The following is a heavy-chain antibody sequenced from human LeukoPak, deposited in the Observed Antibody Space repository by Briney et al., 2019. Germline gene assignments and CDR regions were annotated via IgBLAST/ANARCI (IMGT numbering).Heavy chain of an antibody. CDR1: GYSFTSYW. V-gene: IGHV5-51*01. Sequence: EESLKISCKGSGYSFTSYWIGWVRQMPGKGLEWMGIIYPGDSDTRYSPSFQGQVTISADKSISTAYLQWSSLKASDTAMYYCARRVLTTVTPGGFDPWGQGTLVTVSS. CDR3: ARRVLTTVTPGGFDP. D-gene: IGHD4-17*01. CDR2: IYPGDSDT. J-gene: IGHJ5*02.